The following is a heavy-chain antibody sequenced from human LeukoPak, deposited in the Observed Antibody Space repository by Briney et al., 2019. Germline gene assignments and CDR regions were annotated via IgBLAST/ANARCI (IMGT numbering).Heavy chain of an antibody. Sequence: SETLSLTCTVSGGSISGYYWTWIRQAPVKGLEWIGYIYYNGNTNYNPSLNSRVTMPLDTSRSQFSLKVSSVTVADTAVYYCARRARATAGGDYFDYWGQGTLVTVSS. J-gene: IGHJ4*02. V-gene: IGHV4-59*08. CDR1: GGSISGYY. CDR3: ARRARATAGGDYFDY. D-gene: IGHD6-13*01. CDR2: IYYNGNT.